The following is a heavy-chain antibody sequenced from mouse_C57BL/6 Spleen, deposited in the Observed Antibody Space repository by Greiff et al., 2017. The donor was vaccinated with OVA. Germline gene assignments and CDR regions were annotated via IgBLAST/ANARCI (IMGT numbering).Heavy chain of an antibody. J-gene: IGHJ1*03. CDR3: ARGDYDSPPHYWYFDV. V-gene: IGHV1-9*01. Sequence: QVQLKQSGAELMKPGASVKLSCKAPGYTFTGYWIEWVKQRPGHGLEWIGEILPGSGSTNYNEKFKGKATFTADTSSNTAYMQLSSLTTEDSAIYYCARGDYDSPPHYWYFDVWGTGTTVTVSS. CDR1: GYTFTGYW. CDR2: ILPGSGST. D-gene: IGHD2-4*01.